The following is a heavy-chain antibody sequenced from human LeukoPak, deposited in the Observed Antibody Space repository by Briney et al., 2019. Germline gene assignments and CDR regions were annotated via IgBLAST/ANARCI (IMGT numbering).Heavy chain of an antibody. Sequence: SETLSLTCAVYGGSFSGYYWSWIRQPPGKGLEWIGEISHSGSTNYNPSLKSRVTISVDTSKNQFSLKLSSVTAADTAVYYCARGYCSSTSCYLRNDYYYGMDVWGQGTTVTVSS. V-gene: IGHV4-34*01. CDR1: GGSFSGYY. D-gene: IGHD2-2*01. CDR3: ARGYCSSTSCYLRNDYYYGMDV. J-gene: IGHJ6*02. CDR2: ISHSGST.